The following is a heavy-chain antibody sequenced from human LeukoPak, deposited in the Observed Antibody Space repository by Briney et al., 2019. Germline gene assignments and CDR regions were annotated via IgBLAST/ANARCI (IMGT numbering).Heavy chain of an antibody. CDR1: GFTFNSYG. CDR3: ARDRDGKDL. D-gene: IGHD1-1*01. Sequence: GGSLRLSCAASGFTFNSYGMHWVRQAPGKGLEWVANIQQNGIEKYSVEGRFTISRDNVNSLLYLRINSLRADDTAMYYCARDRDGKDLWGQGTLVTVSS. CDR2: IQQNGIEK. V-gene: IGHV3-7*03. J-gene: IGHJ5*02.